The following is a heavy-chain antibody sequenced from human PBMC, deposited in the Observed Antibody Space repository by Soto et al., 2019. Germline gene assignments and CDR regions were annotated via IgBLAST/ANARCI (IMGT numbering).Heavy chain of an antibody. V-gene: IGHV3-15*07. CDR2: IKSNTDGGTT. D-gene: IGHD3-22*01. CDR3: PTADGYYYNSSGYTDPVDY. CDR1: GFTFSNAW. J-gene: IGHJ4*02. Sequence: EVQLVESGGGLVKPGGSLRLSCAASGFTFSNAWMNWVRQAPGKGLEWVGRIKSNTDGGTTDYAEPVKGRFTISRDDSKNTLYLQMNSLKTEDTAVYYCPTADGYYYNSSGYTDPVDYWGQGTLVTVSS.